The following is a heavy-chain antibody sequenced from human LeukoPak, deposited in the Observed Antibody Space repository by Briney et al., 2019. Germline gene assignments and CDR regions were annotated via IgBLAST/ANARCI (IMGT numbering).Heavy chain of an antibody. D-gene: IGHD3-16*01. CDR1: GYTFTSYY. CDR2: ISAYNGNT. J-gene: IGHJ4*02. Sequence: GASVKVSCKASGYTFTSYYMHWVRQAPGQGLEWMGWISAYNGNTHFAQKLQGRVTMTTDTSTSTAYMELSSLRSEDTAVYYCASRGAMLNNDYWGQGTLVTVSS. CDR3: ASRGAMLNNDY. V-gene: IGHV1-18*04.